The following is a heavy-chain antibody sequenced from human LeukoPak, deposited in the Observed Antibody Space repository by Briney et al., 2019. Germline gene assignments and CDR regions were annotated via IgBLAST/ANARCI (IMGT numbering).Heavy chain of an antibody. Sequence: ASVKVSCKASGYTFTSYAMHWVGQAPGQRLEWMGWINAGNGNTKYSQKFQGRVTITRDTSASTAYMELSSLRSEDTAVYYCARDHVPDAAALSESGWFDPWGQGTLVTVSS. CDR3: ARDHVPDAAALSESGWFDP. V-gene: IGHV1-3*01. J-gene: IGHJ5*02. D-gene: IGHD2-15*01. CDR2: INAGNGNT. CDR1: GYTFTSYA.